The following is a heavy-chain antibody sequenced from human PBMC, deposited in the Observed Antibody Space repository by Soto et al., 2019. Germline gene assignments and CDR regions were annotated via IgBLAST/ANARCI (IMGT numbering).Heavy chain of an antibody. Sequence: QITLKESGPTLVKPTQTLTLTCTFSGFSLSTSGVGVGWIRQPPGTALEWLALIYWDDDKRYSPSLKSRLTITKHTPTNQVDLTMTNMDPVDTATYYCAHTVTRQAFDIWGQGTMVTVSS. CDR2: IYWDDDK. V-gene: IGHV2-5*02. J-gene: IGHJ3*02. CDR3: AHTVTRQAFDI. CDR1: GFSLSTSGVG. D-gene: IGHD4-17*01.